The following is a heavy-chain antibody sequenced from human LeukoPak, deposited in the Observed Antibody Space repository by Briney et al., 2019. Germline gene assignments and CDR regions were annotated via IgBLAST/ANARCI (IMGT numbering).Heavy chain of an antibody. D-gene: IGHD6-13*01. J-gene: IGHJ5*02. V-gene: IGHV5-10-1*01. CDR2: IDPSDSYT. CDR3: ARRERYSSSSGIVDP. CDR1: GYSSTSYW. Sequence: NLGESLKISCKGSGYSSTSYWISWVRQMPGKGLEWMGRIDPSDSYTNYSPSFQGHVTISADKSISTAYLQWSSLKASDTAMYYCARRERYSSSSGIVDPWGQGTLVTVSS.